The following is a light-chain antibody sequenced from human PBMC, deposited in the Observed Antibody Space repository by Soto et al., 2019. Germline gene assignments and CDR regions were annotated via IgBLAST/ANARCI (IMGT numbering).Light chain of an antibody. CDR2: AAS. CDR3: QQTNSFPPT. V-gene: IGKV1-12*01. J-gene: IGKJ4*01. CDR1: QGLSSW. Sequence: DIQMTQSPSSVSASVGDRVTITCRASQGLSSWLAWYQQKPGKAPKLLIYAASSLQSGVPSRFSGSGSGTDFTLNISSLQPEDFATYYCQQTNSFPPTFGGGTKVEIK.